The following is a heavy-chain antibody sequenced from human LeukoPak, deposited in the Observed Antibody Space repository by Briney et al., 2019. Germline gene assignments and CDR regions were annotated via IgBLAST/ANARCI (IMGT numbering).Heavy chain of an antibody. Sequence: GGSLRLSCAASGFTFSSYGMHWVRQAPGKGLEWVAVISYDGSNKYYADSVKGRFTISRDNSKNTLYLQMNSLRAEDTAVYYCARGVIAVAGPMDVWGQGTTVTVSS. J-gene: IGHJ6*02. CDR1: GFTFSSYG. D-gene: IGHD6-19*01. CDR3: ARGVIAVAGPMDV. CDR2: ISYDGSNK. V-gene: IGHV3-30*03.